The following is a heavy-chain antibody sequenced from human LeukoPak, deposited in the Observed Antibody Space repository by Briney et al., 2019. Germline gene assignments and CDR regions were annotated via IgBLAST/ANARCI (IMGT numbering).Heavy chain of an antibody. J-gene: IGHJ4*02. CDR1: GYSFTSYW. Sequence: GESLKISCKGSGYSFTSYWIGWARQMPGKGLEWMGIIYPGDSDTRYSPSFQGRVTISADKSFSTAYLQWSSLKASDTAMYYCARHYGANYLDYWGQGSPVTVSS. CDR3: ARHYGANYLDY. V-gene: IGHV5-51*01. D-gene: IGHD3-10*01. CDR2: IYPGDSDT.